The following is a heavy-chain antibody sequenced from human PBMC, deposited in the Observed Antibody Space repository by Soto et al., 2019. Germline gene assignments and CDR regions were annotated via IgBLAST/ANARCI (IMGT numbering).Heavy chain of an antibody. CDR2: IWYDGSNK. D-gene: IGHD1-1*01. V-gene: IGHV3-33*01. J-gene: IGHJ6*02. CDR3: AREGYAGTTPNDYYYCMDV. Sequence: QVQLVESGGGVVQPGRSLRLSCAASGFTFSSYGMHWVRQAPGKGLEWVAVIWYDGSNKYYADSVKGRFTISRDNSKNTLYLQMNSLRAEDTAVYYCAREGYAGTTPNDYYYCMDVWGQGTTVTVSS. CDR1: GFTFSSYG.